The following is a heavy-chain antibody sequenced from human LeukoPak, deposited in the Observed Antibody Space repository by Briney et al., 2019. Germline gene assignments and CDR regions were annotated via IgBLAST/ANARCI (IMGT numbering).Heavy chain of an antibody. D-gene: IGHD6-19*01. V-gene: IGHV4-59*01. Sequence: SETLSLTCTVSSASISSCYWGWIRQSPGKGLEWIGYIQNTGGTNYNPSLKSRVSISKDTSKNQFSLQVSSVTAADTAVYYCAKHRSGWSFDYWGQGTLVTVSS. CDR3: AKHRSGWSFDY. CDR1: SASISSCY. J-gene: IGHJ4*02. CDR2: IQNTGGT.